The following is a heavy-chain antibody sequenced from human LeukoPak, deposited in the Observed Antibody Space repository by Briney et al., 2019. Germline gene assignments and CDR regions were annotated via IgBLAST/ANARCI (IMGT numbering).Heavy chain of an antibody. CDR2: IYYSGST. Sequence: KTSETLSLTCTVSGGSISSYYWSWIRQPPGKGLEWIGYIYYSGSTNYNPSLKSRVTISVDTSKNQFSLKLSSVTAADTAVYYCARGVYYYGSGSYPSYYFDYWGQGTLVTVSS. CDR1: GGSISSYY. D-gene: IGHD3-10*01. V-gene: IGHV4-59*01. CDR3: ARGVYYYGSGSYPSYYFDY. J-gene: IGHJ4*02.